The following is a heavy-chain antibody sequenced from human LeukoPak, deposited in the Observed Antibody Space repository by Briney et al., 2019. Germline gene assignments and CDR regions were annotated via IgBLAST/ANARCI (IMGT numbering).Heavy chain of an antibody. CDR2: IYSTGST. D-gene: IGHD3-22*01. CDR1: GYSISSGYY. J-gene: IGHJ4*02. CDR3: AREPANYYSDGSGYYFFDY. V-gene: IGHV4-38-2*02. Sequence: SETLSLTCTVSGYSISSGYYWGWIRQPAGKGLEWIGRIYSTGSTNYNPSLRNRVTLSVDTSKNQFSLQLSPVTAADTAVYYCAREPANYYSDGSGYYFFDYWGQGILVTVSS.